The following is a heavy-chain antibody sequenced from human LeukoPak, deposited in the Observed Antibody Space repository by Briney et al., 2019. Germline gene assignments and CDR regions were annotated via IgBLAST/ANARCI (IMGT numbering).Heavy chain of an antibody. CDR3: ARDKRYFDYFDY. D-gene: IGHD3-9*01. CDR1: GGSIRSYY. J-gene: IGHJ4*02. V-gene: IGHV4-59*12. Sequence: NPSETLSLTCTVSGGSIRSYYWSWIRQPPGKGLEWIGYIFYSGGANYNPSLKSRVTISVDTSKNQFSLKLTSVTAADTALYYCARDKRYFDYFDYWGQGTLVTVSS. CDR2: IFYSGGA.